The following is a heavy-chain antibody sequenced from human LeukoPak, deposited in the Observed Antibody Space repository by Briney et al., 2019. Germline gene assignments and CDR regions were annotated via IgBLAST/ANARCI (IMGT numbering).Heavy chain of an antibody. Sequence: GGSLRLSCAASGFTFSSYWMSWVRQAPGKGLEWVANIKQDGSEKYYVDSVKGRFTISRDNAKNSLYLQMNSLRAEDTAVYYCATDCIRAATKAIDYWGQGTLVTVSS. CDR2: IKQDGSEK. V-gene: IGHV3-7*01. CDR3: ATDCIRAATKAIDY. CDR1: GFTFSSYW. J-gene: IGHJ4*02. D-gene: IGHD3-10*01.